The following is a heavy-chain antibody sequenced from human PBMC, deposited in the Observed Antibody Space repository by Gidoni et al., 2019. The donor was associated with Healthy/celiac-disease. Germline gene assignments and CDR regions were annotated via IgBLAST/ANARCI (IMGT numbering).Heavy chain of an antibody. CDR1: GGSISSGSYY. Sequence: QVQLQESGPGLVKPSQTLSLTCTVSGGSISSGSYYWSWIRQPAGKGLEWIGRIYTSGSTNYNPSLKSRVTISVDTSKNQFSLKLSSVTAADTAVYYCARDRPREMATGGVFDYWGQGTLVTVSS. CDR2: IYTSGST. V-gene: IGHV4-61*02. D-gene: IGHD2-8*02. J-gene: IGHJ4*02. CDR3: ARDRPREMATGGVFDY.